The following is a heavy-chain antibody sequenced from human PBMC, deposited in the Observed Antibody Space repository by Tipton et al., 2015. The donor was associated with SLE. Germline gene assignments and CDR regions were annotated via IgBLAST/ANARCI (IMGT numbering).Heavy chain of an antibody. CDR3: AREKTGYYYRSGWLDP. CDR2: ISSSRTSI. CDR1: GFISSNYA. D-gene: IGHD3-10*01. V-gene: IGHV3-23*01. Sequence: SLRLSCAASGFISSNYAMSWVRQAPGKGLEWVSSISSSRTSIYYSDSVKGRFTVSRDNSKNTVYLQMNSLRVEDTAVYYCAREKTGYYYRSGWLDPWGQGTLVTVSS. J-gene: IGHJ5*02.